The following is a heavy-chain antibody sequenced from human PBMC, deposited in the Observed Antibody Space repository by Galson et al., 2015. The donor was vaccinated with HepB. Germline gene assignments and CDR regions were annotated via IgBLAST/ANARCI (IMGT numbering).Heavy chain of an antibody. D-gene: IGHD5-18*01. CDR1: GYTLTELS. CDR3: ATSVGRQLWLGYFDY. CDR2: FDPEDGET. Sequence: SVKVSCKVSGYTLTELSMHWVRQAPGKGLGWMGGFDPEDGETIYAQKFQGRVTMTEDTSTDTAYMELSSLRSEDTAVYYCATSVGRQLWLGYFDYWGQGTLVTVSS. J-gene: IGHJ4*02. V-gene: IGHV1-24*01.